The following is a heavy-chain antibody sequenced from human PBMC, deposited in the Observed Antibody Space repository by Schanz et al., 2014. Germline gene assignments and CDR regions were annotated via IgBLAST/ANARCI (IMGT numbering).Heavy chain of an antibody. CDR1: GFTFSNYT. D-gene: IGHD4-17*01. CDR2: IWYDGNNK. CDR3: AKDPHKDHGGKPQTFDI. V-gene: IGHV3-33*06. Sequence: VQLVESGGGLVKPGGSLRLSCAASGFTFSNYTMYWVRQAPGKGLEWVAVIWYDGNNKYYADFVKGGLTISRDNSKNLLYLQMNSLRAEDPVLYYCAKDPHKDHGGKPQTFDIWGPGTMVTVSP. J-gene: IGHJ3*02.